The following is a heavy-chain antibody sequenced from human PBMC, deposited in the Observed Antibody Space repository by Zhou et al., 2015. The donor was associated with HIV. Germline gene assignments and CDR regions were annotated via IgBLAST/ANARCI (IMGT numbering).Heavy chain of an antibody. CDR2: IKSKTDGGTT. V-gene: IGHV3-15*01. J-gene: IGHJ3*02. D-gene: IGHD2-2*01. CDR3: TTVLKGISPCSNSTCSDAFDI. CDR1: GFRFSNAW. Sequence: EVQLVESGGGLVQPGGSLRLPCAASGFRFSNAWMSWVRQAPGKGLEWVGRIKSKTDGGTTDYAAPVKGRFTISRDDSKNTLYLQLNSLNIEDTAVYYCTTVLKGISPCSNSTCSDAFDIWGQGTMVTVSS.